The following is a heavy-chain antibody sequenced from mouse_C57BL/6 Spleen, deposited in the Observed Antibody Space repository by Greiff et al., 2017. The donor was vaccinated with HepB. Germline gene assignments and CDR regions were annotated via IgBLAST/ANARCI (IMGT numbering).Heavy chain of an antibody. CDR2: ISSGSSTI. V-gene: IGHV5-17*01. CDR3: ARPSDDWFAY. J-gene: IGHJ3*01. CDR1: GFTFSDYG. Sequence: EVKLVESGGGLVKPGGSLKLSCAASGFTFSDYGMHWVRQAPEKGLGWVAYISSGSSTIYYADTVKGRFTISRDNAKNTLFLQMTSLRSEDTAMYYCARPSDDWFAYWGQGTLVTVSA.